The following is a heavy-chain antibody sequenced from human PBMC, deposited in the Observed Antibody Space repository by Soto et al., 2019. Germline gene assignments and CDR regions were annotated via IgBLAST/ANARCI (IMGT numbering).Heavy chain of an antibody. V-gene: IGHV3-30-3*01. D-gene: IGHD4-4*01. Sequence: QEQLVESGGGVVQPGGSLRLSCAASGFTFSSYEMHWVRQTPGKELEWVAIISYDGSNQYYADSVQGRFSFSRDNSKNMMFLQMNSLRAEGAAVYYCVGRSTLSYHGMDVWGQGTTVTVSS. CDR3: VGRSTLSYHGMDV. J-gene: IGHJ6*02. CDR2: ISYDGSNQ. CDR1: GFTFSSYE.